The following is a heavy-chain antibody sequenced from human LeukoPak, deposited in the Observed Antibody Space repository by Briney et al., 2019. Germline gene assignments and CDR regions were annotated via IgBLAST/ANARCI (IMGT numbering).Heavy chain of an antibody. CDR3: ADVVVTAQGAYYFDY. Sequence: ASVKVSCKVSGYTLTELSMHWVRQAPGKGLEWMGVFDPEDGETIYAQKFQGRVTMTEDTSTDTAYMELSSLRSEDTAVYYCADVVVTAQGAYYFDYWGQGTLVTVSS. D-gene: IGHD2-21*02. CDR2: FDPEDGET. J-gene: IGHJ4*02. V-gene: IGHV1-24*01. CDR1: GYTLTELS.